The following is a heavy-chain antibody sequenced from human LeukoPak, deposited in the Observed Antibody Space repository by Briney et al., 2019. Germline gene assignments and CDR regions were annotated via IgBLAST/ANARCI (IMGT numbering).Heavy chain of an antibody. Sequence: PGGSLRLSCVPSRSTFSNYWISWVRQPQGKGLGWVANINQDGSKKRYADSMKGRFTISRDNAKESLYLQLNSLRAEDTAVYYCAKWGPYCVGDYCPALDSWGPGTLVTVSS. CDR3: AKWGPYCVGDYCPALDS. CDR2: INQDGSKK. J-gene: IGHJ4*02. V-gene: IGHV3-7*01. D-gene: IGHD2-21*02. CDR1: RSTFSNYW.